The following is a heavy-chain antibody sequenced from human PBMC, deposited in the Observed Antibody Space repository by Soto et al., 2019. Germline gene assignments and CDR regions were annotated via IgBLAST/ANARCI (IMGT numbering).Heavy chain of an antibody. Sequence: GGSLRLSCAASGFTFSSYWMHWVRQAPGKGLVWVARVNGGGSSTSYADSVKGRFTISRDNAKNTLYLQMNSLRAEDTAVYYCLVSGNYRFDYWGPGILVTVSS. CDR1: GFTFSSYW. D-gene: IGHD1-26*01. J-gene: IGHJ4*02. V-gene: IGHV3-74*01. CDR2: VNGGGSST. CDR3: LVSGNYRFDY.